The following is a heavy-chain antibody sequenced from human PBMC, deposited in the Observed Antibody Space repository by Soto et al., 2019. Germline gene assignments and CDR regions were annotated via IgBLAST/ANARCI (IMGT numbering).Heavy chain of an antibody. D-gene: IGHD3-16*02. CDR3: ARGGNYHLTDM. J-gene: IGHJ3*02. V-gene: IGHV4-4*02. Sequence: PSETLSLTCAVSGDSISSYNWWSWVRQPPGKGLEWIGEIFHSGSTNYDPSLKSRVTISIDKSKNQFSLKLTSMTAADTAVYYCARGGNYHLTDMWGQGTMVTV. CDR2: IFHSGST. CDR1: GDSISSYNW.